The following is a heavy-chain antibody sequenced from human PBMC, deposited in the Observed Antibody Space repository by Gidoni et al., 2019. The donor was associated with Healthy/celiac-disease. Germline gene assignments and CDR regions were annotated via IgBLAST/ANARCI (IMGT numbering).Heavy chain of an antibody. CDR1: GCTFSNAW. Sequence: EVQLVESGGGLVKPGGSLRLSCAASGCTFSNAWMRWVRPAPGKGLEWVGRIKSKTDGGTTDYAAPVKGRFTISIDDSKNTLYLQMNSLKTEDTAVYYCTTDGYCSGGSCYRDYYYYGMDVWGQGTTVTVSS. V-gene: IGHV3-15*01. CDR3: TTDGYCSGGSCYRDYYYYGMDV. D-gene: IGHD2-15*01. CDR2: IKSKTDGGTT. J-gene: IGHJ6*02.